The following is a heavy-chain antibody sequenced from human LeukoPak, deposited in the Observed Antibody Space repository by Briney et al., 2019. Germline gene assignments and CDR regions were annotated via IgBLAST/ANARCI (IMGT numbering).Heavy chain of an antibody. CDR3: TRDFGWQQFDY. Sequence: GGSLRLSCAASGFTFSSALMTWVRPAPGKGPEWVANINGDGSERYYVASVKGRFTISRDNAKNSLYLQMNRLRAEDTAVYYCTRDFGWQQFDYWGQGTLVTVSS. V-gene: IGHV3-7*01. CDR2: INGDGSER. D-gene: IGHD5-24*01. J-gene: IGHJ4*02. CDR1: GFTFSSAL.